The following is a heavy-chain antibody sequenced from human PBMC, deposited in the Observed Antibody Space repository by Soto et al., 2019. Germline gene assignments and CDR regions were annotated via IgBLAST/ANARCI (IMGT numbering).Heavy chain of an antibody. CDR2: ISDSGATT. D-gene: IGHD6-19*01. CDR1: GFTFSSYA. CDR3: AKEDTSSGSLDY. V-gene: IGHV3-23*01. J-gene: IGHJ4*02. Sequence: GGSLRLSCAASGFTFSSYAMSWVRQAPGKGLEWVSGISDSGATTYYADSVRGRFTISRDNSKNTLYLQMKSLRAEDSASYYCAKEDTSSGSLDYWGQGALVTVSS.